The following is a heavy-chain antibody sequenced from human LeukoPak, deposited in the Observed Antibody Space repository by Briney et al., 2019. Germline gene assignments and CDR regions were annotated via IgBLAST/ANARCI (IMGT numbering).Heavy chain of an antibody. CDR1: GGSISSHYY. CDR2: IYYSGST. V-gene: IGHV4-39*07. D-gene: IGHD1-26*01. J-gene: IGHJ4*02. CDR3: ARDGSGSYPSLYFDY. Sequence: SETLSLTCTVSGGSISSHYYWIWIRQPPGKGLEWIGSIYYSGSTYYNPSLKSRVTMSVDTSKNQFSLKLSSVTAADTAVYYCARDGSGSYPSLYFDYWGQGTLVTVSS.